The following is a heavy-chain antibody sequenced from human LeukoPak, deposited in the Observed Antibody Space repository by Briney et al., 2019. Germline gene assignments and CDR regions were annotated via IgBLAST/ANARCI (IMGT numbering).Heavy chain of an antibody. CDR1: GYTFTSYW. Sequence: GESLKISCKTSGYTFTSYWIGWVRQTPGKGLECMGVIFPRDSDVRYSPSFQGQVTISADKSTNTAYLHWGSLKASDSAMYYCVRGLSGTLLRGYGMDVWGPGTTVTVS. V-gene: IGHV5-51*01. CDR3: VRGLSGTLLRGYGMDV. J-gene: IGHJ6*02. CDR2: IFPRDSDV. D-gene: IGHD3-10*01.